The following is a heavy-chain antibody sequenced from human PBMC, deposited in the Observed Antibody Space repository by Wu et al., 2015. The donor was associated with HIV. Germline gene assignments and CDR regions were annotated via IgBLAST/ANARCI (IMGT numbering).Heavy chain of an antibody. D-gene: IGHD6-25*01. Sequence: QVQLVQSGAEVKKPGASVKVSCKASGYTFTGYYMHWVRQAPGQGLEWMGWINPNSGGTNYAQKFQGRVTMTRDTSISTAYMELSRLRSDDTAVYYCARDLVGNIAATQWGYYYYYMDVWGKGDHGHRLL. J-gene: IGHJ6*03. V-gene: IGHV1-2*02. CDR3: ARDLVGNIAATQWGYYYYYMDV. CDR2: INPNSGGT. CDR1: GYTFTGYY.